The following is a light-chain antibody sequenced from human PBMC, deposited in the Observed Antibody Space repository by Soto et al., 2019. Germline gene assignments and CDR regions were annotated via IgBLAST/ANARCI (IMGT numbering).Light chain of an antibody. J-gene: IGKJ5*01. V-gene: IGKV1D-12*01. CDR2: GAS. Sequence: DIQVTQSPSSASASVGDRVTITCLASQDIAGYLAWYQHKPGRTPELLIHGASRLQSGVPARFSGSGSGTDFTLSINSLQPEDFATYYCQQAYSFPITFGQGTRLEIK. CDR1: QDIAGY. CDR3: QQAYSFPIT.